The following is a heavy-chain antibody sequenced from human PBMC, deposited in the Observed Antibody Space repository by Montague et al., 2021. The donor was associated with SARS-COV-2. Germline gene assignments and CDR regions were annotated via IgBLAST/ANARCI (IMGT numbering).Heavy chain of an antibody. Sequence: SETLSLTCTVSGGSVSSGGYYWSWIRQPPGKGLEWIWYIYYSGSTNYNPSLKSRVTISLDTSKNQFSLKLTSVTAADTAVYYCARVSLAAAATRSDYWGQGTLVTVSS. CDR3: ARVSLAAAATRSDY. D-gene: IGHD6-13*01. CDR1: GGSVSSGGYY. J-gene: IGHJ4*02. V-gene: IGHV4-61*08. CDR2: IYYSGST.